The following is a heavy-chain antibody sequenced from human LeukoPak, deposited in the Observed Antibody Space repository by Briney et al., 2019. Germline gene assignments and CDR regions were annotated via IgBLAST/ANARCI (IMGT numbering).Heavy chain of an antibody. CDR2: IRYDGSNK. D-gene: IGHD1-26*01. CDR1: GFTFSTSA. V-gene: IGHV3-30*02. CDR3: ARGSSGSSNFDY. Sequence: GGSLRLSCAASGFTFSTSAMNWVRQAPGKGLEWVAFIRYDGSNKYYADSVKGRFTISRDNSKNTLYLQMNSLRAEDTAVYYCARGSSGSSNFDYWGQGTLVTVSS. J-gene: IGHJ4*02.